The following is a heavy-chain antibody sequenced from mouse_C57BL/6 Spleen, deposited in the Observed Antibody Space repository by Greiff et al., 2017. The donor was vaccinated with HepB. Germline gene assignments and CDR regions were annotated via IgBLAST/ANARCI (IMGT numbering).Heavy chain of an antibody. J-gene: IGHJ3*01. D-gene: IGHD2-4*01. Sequence: EVQLQQSGPELVKPGASVKISCKASGYTFTDYYMNWVKQSHGKSLEWIGDINPNNGGTSYNQKFKGKATLTVDKSSSTAYLELRSLTSEDSAVYYCARRANDYDVNWFAYWGQGTLVTVSA. CDR3: ARRANDYDVNWFAY. CDR1: GYTFTDYY. CDR2: INPNNGGT. V-gene: IGHV1-26*01.